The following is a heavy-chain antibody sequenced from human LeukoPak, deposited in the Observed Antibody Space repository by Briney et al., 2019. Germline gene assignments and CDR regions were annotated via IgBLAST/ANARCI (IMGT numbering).Heavy chain of an antibody. CDR1: GGSFSGYY. D-gene: IGHD3-10*01. CDR2: INHSGST. V-gene: IGHV4-34*01. CDR3: ARRQVRGVIIPLYNWFDP. J-gene: IGHJ5*02. Sequence: SETLSLTCAVYGGSFSGYYWSWIRQPPGKGLEWIGEINHSGSTNYNPSLKSRVTISVDTSKNQFSLKLSSVAAADTAVYYCARRQVRGVIIPLYNWFDPWGQGTLVTVSS.